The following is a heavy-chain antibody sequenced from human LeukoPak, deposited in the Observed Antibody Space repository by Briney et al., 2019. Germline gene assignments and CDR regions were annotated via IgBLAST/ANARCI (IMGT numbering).Heavy chain of an antibody. CDR3: ARDGNFDY. CDR1: GYTFTDYY. J-gene: IGHJ4*02. Sequence: ASVKVSYKASGYTFTDYYVHWVRQAPGQGLEWMGWISPNSGDTKFAENFQGRVSMTRDTSISTAYMELNRLTSDDTAVYYCARDGNFDYWGQGTLVTVSS. D-gene: IGHD1-26*01. CDR2: ISPNSGDT. V-gene: IGHV1-2*02.